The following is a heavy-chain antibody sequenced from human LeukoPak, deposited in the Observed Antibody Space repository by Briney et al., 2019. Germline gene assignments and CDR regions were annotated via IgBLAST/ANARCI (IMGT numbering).Heavy chain of an antibody. D-gene: IGHD5-18*01. V-gene: IGHV3-30-3*01. Sequence: GGSLRLSCAASGFTFSSYAMHWVRQAPGKGLEWVAVISYDGSNKYYADSVKGRFTISRDNSKNTLYLQMNSLRAEDTAVYYCARDRGYSFTLYYFDYWGQGTLVTVSS. J-gene: IGHJ4*02. CDR1: GFTFSSYA. CDR2: ISYDGSNK. CDR3: ARDRGYSFTLYYFDY.